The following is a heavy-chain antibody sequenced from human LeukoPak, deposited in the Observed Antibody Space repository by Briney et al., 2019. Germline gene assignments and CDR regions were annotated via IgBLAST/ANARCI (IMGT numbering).Heavy chain of an antibody. Sequence: ASVKVSCKASGYTFTSYDINWVRQATGQELEWMGWMNPNSGNTGYAQKFQGRVTMTRNTSISTAYMELSSLSSEDTAVYYCARGREWLRFSIAVAAPPDYWGQGTLVTVSS. V-gene: IGHV1-8*01. D-gene: IGHD6-19*01. CDR1: GYTFTSYD. J-gene: IGHJ4*02. CDR2: MNPNSGNT. CDR3: ARGREWLRFSIAVAAPPDY.